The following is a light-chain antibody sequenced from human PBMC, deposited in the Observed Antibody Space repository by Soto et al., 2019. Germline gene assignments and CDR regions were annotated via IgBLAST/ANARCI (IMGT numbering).Light chain of an antibody. V-gene: IGKV1-5*01. CDR2: DAS. J-gene: IGKJ4*01. Sequence: DMQMTQDTATLSAAVGDTVPITCRASQSIRTWLAWHQQKPEKAPKLLIFDASTLESEVPSRFSGSGSGTEFTLTISSLQPADFATYYCQQYDTTPLTFGGGSKVQI. CDR1: QSIRTW. CDR3: QQYDTTPLT.